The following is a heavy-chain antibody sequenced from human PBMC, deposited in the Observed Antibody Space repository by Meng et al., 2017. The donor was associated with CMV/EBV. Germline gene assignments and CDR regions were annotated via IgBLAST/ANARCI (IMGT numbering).Heavy chain of an antibody. CDR2: IKKDGSEK. J-gene: IGHJ4*02. CDR1: GLTISNYW. V-gene: IGHV3-7*02. D-gene: IGHD4-17*01. CDR3: RLGHYSQD. Sequence: VYLVESGGGLVQPGGSLRLSCAASGLTISNYWMSWVRQAPGKGLEWVANIKKDGSEKYYVDSVKGRFSISRDNADNSLYLQMNNLRAEDTAVYYCRLGHYSQDWGQGTLVTVSS.